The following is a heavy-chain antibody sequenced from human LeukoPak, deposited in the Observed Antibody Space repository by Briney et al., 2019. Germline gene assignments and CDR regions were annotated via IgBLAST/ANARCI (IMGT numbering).Heavy chain of an antibody. J-gene: IGHJ3*02. V-gene: IGHV1-18*01. D-gene: IGHD6-19*01. CDR3: ASHSSGWYDAFDI. CDR1: GYTFTSYG. CDR2: ISAYNGNT. Sequence: GASVKVSCKATGYTFTSYGISWVRQAPGQGLEWMGWISAYNGNTNYAQKLQGRVTMTTDTSTSTAYMELRSLRSDDTAVYYCASHSSGWYDAFDIWGQGTMVTVSS.